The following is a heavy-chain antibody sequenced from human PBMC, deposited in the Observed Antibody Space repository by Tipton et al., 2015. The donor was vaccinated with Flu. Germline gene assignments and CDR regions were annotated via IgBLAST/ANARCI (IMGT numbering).Heavy chain of an antibody. Sequence: SLRLSCTASGFTFGDYAMSWVRQAPGKGRAWVGFIRSKAYGGTTEYAASVKGRFTISRDDSKSIAYLQMNSLKTEDTAVYYCTRGVMITFGGVIPLDAFDIWGQGTMVTVSS. D-gene: IGHD3-16*02. CDR2: IRSKAYGGTT. J-gene: IGHJ3*02. CDR1: GFTFGDYA. CDR3: TRGVMITFGGVIPLDAFDI. V-gene: IGHV3-49*04.